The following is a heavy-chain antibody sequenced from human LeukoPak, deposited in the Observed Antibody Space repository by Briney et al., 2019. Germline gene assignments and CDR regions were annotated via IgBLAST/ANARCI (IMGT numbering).Heavy chain of an antibody. CDR2: INPNSGGT. CDR3: ARSRWQWLGDVGAFDI. CDR1: GYTFTGYY. V-gene: IGHV1-2*02. Sequence: ASVKVSCKASGYTFTGYYMHWVRQAPGQGLEWMGWINPNSGGTNYAQKFQGRVTMTRDTSISTAYMELSRLRSDDTAVYYCARSRWQWLGDVGAFDIWGQGTMVTVSS. D-gene: IGHD6-19*01. J-gene: IGHJ3*02.